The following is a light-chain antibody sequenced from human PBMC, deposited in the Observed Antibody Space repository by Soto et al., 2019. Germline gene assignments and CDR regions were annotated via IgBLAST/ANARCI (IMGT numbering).Light chain of an antibody. J-gene: IGKJ1*01. Sequence: DIQMTQSPSSLSASVGDRITITCRASQSSSSYLYWYQQKPGQAPHLLIYEASSRHTGVPARFSGSGSGTDFTLTVSSLEPEDFAVYYCKQSNNSPLTFGQGTKVDIK. V-gene: IGKV1-39*01. CDR2: EAS. CDR1: QSSSSY. CDR3: KQSNNSPLT.